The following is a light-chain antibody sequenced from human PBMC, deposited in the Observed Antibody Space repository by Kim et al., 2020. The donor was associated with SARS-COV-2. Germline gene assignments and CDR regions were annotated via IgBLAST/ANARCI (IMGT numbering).Light chain of an antibody. CDR1: QSISSN. J-gene: IGKJ2*01. CDR3: QQYNNWPPYT. CDR2: GAS. Sequence: SPGERATLSRRASQSISSNLAWYQQKPGPAPRLLIYGASTRATDIPARSSGSGSGTDFTLTISSLQSEDFAVYYCQQYNNWPPYTFGQGTKVDIK. V-gene: IGKV3-15*01.